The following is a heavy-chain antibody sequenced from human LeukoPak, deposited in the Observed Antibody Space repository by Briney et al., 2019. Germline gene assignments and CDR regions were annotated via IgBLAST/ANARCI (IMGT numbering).Heavy chain of an antibody. J-gene: IGHJ3*02. D-gene: IGHD1-26*01. CDR3: ARSLGGELNPWGDAFDI. CDR2: INPNSGGT. V-gene: IGHV1-2*02. Sequence: ASVKVSCKASGYTFTGYYMHWVRQAPGQGLEWMGWINPNSGGTNYAQKFQGRVTMTRDTSISTAYMELSRLRSDDTAVYYCARSLGGELNPWGDAFDIWGQGTMVTVSS. CDR1: GYTFTGYY.